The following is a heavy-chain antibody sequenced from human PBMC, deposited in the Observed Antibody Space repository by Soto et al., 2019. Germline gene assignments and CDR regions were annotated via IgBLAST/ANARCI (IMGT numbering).Heavy chain of an antibody. D-gene: IGHD6-19*01. CDR2: IYYSGST. J-gene: IGHJ2*01. V-gene: IGHV4-39*01. CDR3: ARLSSGWYWYFDL. Sequence: SETLSLTCTVSGGSISSSSYYWGWIRQPPGKGLEWIGSIYYSGSTYYNPSLKSRVTISVDTSKNQFSLKLSSVTAADTAVYYCARLSSGWYWYFDLWGRGTLDTVSS. CDR1: GGSISSSSYY.